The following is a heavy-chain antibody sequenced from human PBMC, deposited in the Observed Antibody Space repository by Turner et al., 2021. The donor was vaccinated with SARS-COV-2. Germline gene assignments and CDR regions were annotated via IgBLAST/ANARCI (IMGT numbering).Heavy chain of an antibody. Sequence: EVQLLESGGGLVQHGGSLRPPCAASGFTFSSYAMSWVRQAPGKGLEWVSAISGSGGRTYYADSVKGRFTISRDNSKNTLYLQMNSLRAEDTAVYYCAKGYDSSGYYSARGGLFCDYWGQGTLGTVSS. D-gene: IGHD3-22*01. CDR2: ISGSGGRT. V-gene: IGHV3-23*01. CDR3: AKGYDSSGYYSARGGLFCDY. J-gene: IGHJ4*02. CDR1: GFTFSSYA.